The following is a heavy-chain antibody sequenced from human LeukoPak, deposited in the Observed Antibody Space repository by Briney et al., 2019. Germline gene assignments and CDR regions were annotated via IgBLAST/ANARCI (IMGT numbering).Heavy chain of an antibody. V-gene: IGHV4-4*02. CDR3: AREGGPYRPLDY. J-gene: IGHJ4*02. CDR1: GGSISNTNW. CDR2: VDLLGRT. Sequence: SGTLSLTCGVSGGSISNTNWWTWVRQPPGKGLEWIGEVDLLGRTNHNPSLKSRVAISVDKSENHISLWLTSVTAADTAVYYCAREGGPYRPLDYSGQGTLVTVSS.